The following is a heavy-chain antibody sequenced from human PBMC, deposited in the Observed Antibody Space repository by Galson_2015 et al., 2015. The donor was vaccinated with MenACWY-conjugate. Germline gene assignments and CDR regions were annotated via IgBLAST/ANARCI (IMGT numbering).Heavy chain of an antibody. Sequence: SLRLSCAASGFTLSSYRMNWVRQAPGKGLEWVSYISSTTTIYYADSVKGRFTISRDNAKNSLYLQMNSVTDEDTAVYYCARNKYGDYVFDYWGQGTLVTVSS. CDR2: ISSTTTI. CDR1: GFTLSSYR. J-gene: IGHJ4*02. V-gene: IGHV3-48*02. CDR3: ARNKYGDYVFDY. D-gene: IGHD4-17*01.